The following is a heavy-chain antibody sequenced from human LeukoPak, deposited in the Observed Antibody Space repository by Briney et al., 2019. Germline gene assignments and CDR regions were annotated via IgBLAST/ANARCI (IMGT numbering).Heavy chain of an antibody. Sequence: SETLSLTCTVSGGSMSNLYWSWIRQPAGKGLEWLGRIYTSGRTKYNPSLKSRLTMLVDTSKNQFSLKLSSVTAADAAVYFCARGGDGVTTSSFDHWGQGTLVTVSS. J-gene: IGHJ4*02. CDR2: IYTSGRT. V-gene: IGHV4-4*07. CDR3: ARGGDGVTTSSFDH. D-gene: IGHD2-21*02. CDR1: GGSMSNLY.